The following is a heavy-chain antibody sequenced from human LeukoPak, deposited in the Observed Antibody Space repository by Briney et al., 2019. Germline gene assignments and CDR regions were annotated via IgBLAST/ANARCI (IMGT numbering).Heavy chain of an antibody. CDR2: INQGGNI. J-gene: IGHJ4*02. V-gene: IGHV4-34*04. Sequence: SETLSLTCAVYGGSFRGYYWSWIRQPPGKGLEWIGEINQGGNIKHNPSLKSRATISVDTSKNQFSLRLSSVTAADTAVYYCTTGTDYYNSSSYYSRYWGQGTLVTVSS. CDR3: TTGTDYYNSSSYYSRY. CDR1: GGSFRGYY. D-gene: IGHD3-22*01.